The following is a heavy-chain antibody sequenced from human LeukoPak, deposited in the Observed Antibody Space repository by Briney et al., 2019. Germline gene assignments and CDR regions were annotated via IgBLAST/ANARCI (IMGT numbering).Heavy chain of an antibody. D-gene: IGHD3-22*01. CDR3: AKVRPYYYDSSGYSDY. CDR1: GFMFRSYG. V-gene: IGHV3-30*18. CDR2: ISYDGSPK. Sequence: GGSLRLSCAASGFMFRSYGIHWVRQAPGKGLEWVAVISYDGSPKYYADSVKGRFTISRDNSKNTLYLQMNSLRAEDTAVYYCAKVRPYYYDSSGYSDYWGQGTLVTVSS. J-gene: IGHJ4*02.